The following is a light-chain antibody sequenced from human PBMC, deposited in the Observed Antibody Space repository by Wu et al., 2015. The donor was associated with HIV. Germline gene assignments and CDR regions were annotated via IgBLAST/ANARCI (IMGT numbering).Light chain of an antibody. CDR3: QQYGTSET. CDR2: DAS. J-gene: IGKJ1*01. CDR1: QSINSNF. Sequence: EIVLTQSPGTLSLSPGERATLSCRASQSINSNFLAWYQQIPGQAPRHLIYDASTRATGIPDRFSGSGSGTDFTLTISRLEPEDFAVYYCQQYGTSETFGQGTEVDIK. V-gene: IGKV3-20*01.